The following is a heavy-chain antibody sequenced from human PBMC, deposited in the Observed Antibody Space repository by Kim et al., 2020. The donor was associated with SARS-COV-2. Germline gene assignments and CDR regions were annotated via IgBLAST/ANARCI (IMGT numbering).Heavy chain of an antibody. Sequence: ASVKVSCTASGYSFSNYGIAWVRQAPGQGLEWMGWISFYNGNTEYAQKLRGRVTLTTDPSTSTAYMDLRSLRSDDTAVYYCARDDPYTSNPLKDIWGQGTMVIVSS. D-gene: IGHD6-13*01. J-gene: IGHJ3*02. CDR1: GYSFSNYG. V-gene: IGHV1-18*01. CDR2: ISFYNGNT. CDR3: ARDDPYTSNPLKDI.